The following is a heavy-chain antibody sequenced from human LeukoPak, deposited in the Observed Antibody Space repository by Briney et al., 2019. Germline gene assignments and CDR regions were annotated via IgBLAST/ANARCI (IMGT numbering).Heavy chain of an antibody. Sequence: SETLSLTCTVSGGSISSGDYYWSWIRQPPGKGPEWIGYIYYSGSTYYNPSLKSRVTISVHTSKNQFSLKLSSVTAADTAVYYCARVFMGIDYWGQGTLVTVSS. CDR3: ARVFMGIDY. D-gene: IGHD7-27*01. CDR2: IYYSGST. CDR1: GGSISSGDYY. J-gene: IGHJ4*02. V-gene: IGHV4-30-4*08.